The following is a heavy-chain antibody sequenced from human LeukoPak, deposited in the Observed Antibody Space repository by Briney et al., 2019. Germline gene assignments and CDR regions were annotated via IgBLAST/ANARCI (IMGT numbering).Heavy chain of an antibody. CDR3: AKGWLNWPMN. CDR2: VSNDGRVQ. D-gene: IGHD1-20*01. Sequence: GRSLRLSCAASGFTFSNYGMHWVRQAPGKGLEWVAVVSNDGRVQYYADSVKGRFTISRDNSKNTLSLQMNSLRAEDTAVYYCAKGWLNWPMNWGQGSLVTVSS. CDR1: GFTFSNYG. J-gene: IGHJ4*02. V-gene: IGHV3-30*18.